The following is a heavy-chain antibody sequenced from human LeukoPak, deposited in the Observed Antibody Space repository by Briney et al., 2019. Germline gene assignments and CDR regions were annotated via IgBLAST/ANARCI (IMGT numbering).Heavy chain of an antibody. Sequence: SETLSLTCTVSGGSISSNSYYWGWIRQPLGKELEWIGSIYYSGSTNYNPSLKSRVTISVDTSKNHFSLKLSSVTTADTAVYYCARGQWLPVFDFWGQGTLVTVSS. V-gene: IGHV4-39*07. CDR3: ARGQWLPVFDF. CDR2: IYYSGST. J-gene: IGHJ4*02. D-gene: IGHD3-22*01. CDR1: GGSISSNSYY.